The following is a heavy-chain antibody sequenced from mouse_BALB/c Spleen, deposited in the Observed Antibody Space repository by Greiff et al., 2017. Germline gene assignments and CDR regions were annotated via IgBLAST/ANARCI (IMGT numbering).Heavy chain of an antibody. J-gene: IGHJ2*01. CDR2: FYPGSGSI. CDR1: GYTFTEYI. CDR3: AKHGPNYYGFDY. Sequence: QVQLQQSGAELVKPGASVKLSCKASGYTFTEYIIHWVKQRSGQGLEWIGWFYPGSGSIKYNENFKDKATLTADKSSSTVYMELSRLTSEDSAVYFWAKHGPNYYGFDYWGQGTTLTVSS. V-gene: IGHV1-62-2*01. D-gene: IGHD1-1*01.